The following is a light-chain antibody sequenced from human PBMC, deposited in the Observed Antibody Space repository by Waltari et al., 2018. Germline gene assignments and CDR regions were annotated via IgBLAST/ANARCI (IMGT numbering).Light chain of an antibody. CDR3: QQRYDWPIT. J-gene: IGKJ4*01. Sequence: EIMLTQSPAPPSSSQGERATLSCRARQRVDSQLAWYQQQPGQAPRLLIHDVSNRVTGVPARFSGSGSGTDFTLTISSLEPEDSAFYYCQQRYDWPITFGGGTKVEIK. CDR1: QRVDSQ. V-gene: IGKV3-11*01. CDR2: DVS.